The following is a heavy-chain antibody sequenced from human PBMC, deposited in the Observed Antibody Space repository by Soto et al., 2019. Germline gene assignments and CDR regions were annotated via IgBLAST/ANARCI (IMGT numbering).Heavy chain of an antibody. D-gene: IGHD2-15*01. CDR2: TSGSGGRT. CDR3: TTSPSANWPGVYYHCMAV. V-gene: IGHV3-23*02. J-gene: IGHJ6*03. Sequence: LLEAGGGLVHPGGSLRLSCSASRSSFSSFAINWVRQPTGKGLEWVSSTSGSGGRTDYRDAVKDRFTVSRDNLKSMVYLQMNKLRVEDTADYYRTTSPSANWPGVYYHCMAVWGKGTTVIFSS. CDR1: RSSFSSFA.